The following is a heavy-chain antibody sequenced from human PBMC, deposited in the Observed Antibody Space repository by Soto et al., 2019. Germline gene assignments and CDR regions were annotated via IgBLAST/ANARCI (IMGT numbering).Heavy chain of an antibody. D-gene: IGHD6-13*01. J-gene: IGHJ4*02. CDR3: VKDSEGGSAWFSYFDY. Sequence: QVQLVESGGGVVQPGTSLRLSCITSGFTLSSSGMHWVRQAPGKGLEWVAVAAIDGSNIYYADSVKGRFTIARDNSKNMLYLQMNSLRPEDTGLYYCVKDSEGGSAWFSYFDYWGQGTLVTVSS. CDR2: AAIDGSNI. CDR1: GFTLSSSG. V-gene: IGHV3-30*18.